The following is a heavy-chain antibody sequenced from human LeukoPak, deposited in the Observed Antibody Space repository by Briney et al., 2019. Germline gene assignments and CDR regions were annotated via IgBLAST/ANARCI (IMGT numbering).Heavy chain of an antibody. V-gene: IGHV4-31*03. Sequence: SETLSLTCTVSGGSISSGGYSWSWIRQHPGQGLEWIGYIYYSGSTYYNPSLKSRVTISVDTSKNQFSLKLSSVTAADTAVYYCARCRDDFYGSGSYFFDYWGQGPLVTVSS. CDR2: IYYSGST. CDR1: GGSISSGGYS. D-gene: IGHD3-10*01. J-gene: IGHJ4*02. CDR3: ARCRDDFYGSGSYFFDY.